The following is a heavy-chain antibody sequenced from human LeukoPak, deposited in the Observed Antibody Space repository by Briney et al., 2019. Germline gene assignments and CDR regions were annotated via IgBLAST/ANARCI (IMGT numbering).Heavy chain of an antibody. V-gene: IGHV3-74*01. CDR1: GFTFSSYW. J-gene: IGHJ2*01. CDR3: ARDSYYYDSSGYYHPIRYFDL. D-gene: IGHD3-22*01. CDR2: INSDGSST. Sequence: GGSLRLSCAASGFTFSSYWMHSVRQAPGKRLVWVSRINSDGSSTSYADSVKGRFTISRDNAKNTLYLQMNSLRAEDTAVFYCARDSYYYDSSGYYHPIRYFDLWGRGTLVTVSS.